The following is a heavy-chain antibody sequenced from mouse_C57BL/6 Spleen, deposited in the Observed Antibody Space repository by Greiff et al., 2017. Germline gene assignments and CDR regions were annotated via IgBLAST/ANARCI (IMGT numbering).Heavy chain of an antibody. D-gene: IGHD1-1*01. CDR3: ARSPYYGTPYAMDY. J-gene: IGHJ4*01. CDR2: INPNNGGT. CDR1: GYTFTDYN. Sequence: EVQLKESGPELVKPGASVKMSCKASGYTFTDYNMHWVKQSHGKSLEWIGYINPNNGGTSYNQKFKGKATLTVNKSSSTAYMELRSLTSEDSAVYYCARSPYYGTPYAMDYWGQGTSVTVSS. V-gene: IGHV1-22*01.